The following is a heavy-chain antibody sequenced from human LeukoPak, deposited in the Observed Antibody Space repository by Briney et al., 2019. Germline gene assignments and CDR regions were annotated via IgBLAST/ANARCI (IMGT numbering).Heavy chain of an antibody. CDR2: IIPIFGTA. J-gene: IGHJ4*02. D-gene: IGHD3-22*01. Sequence: ASVKVSCKASGGTFSNYAISWVRQAPGQGLEWMGRIIPIFGTANYAQKFQGRVTITTDESTSTAYMELSSLRSEDTAVYYCARDEAGYDSSGYYFDYWGQGTLVTVSS. V-gene: IGHV1-69*05. CDR1: GGTFSNYA. CDR3: ARDEAGYDSSGYYFDY.